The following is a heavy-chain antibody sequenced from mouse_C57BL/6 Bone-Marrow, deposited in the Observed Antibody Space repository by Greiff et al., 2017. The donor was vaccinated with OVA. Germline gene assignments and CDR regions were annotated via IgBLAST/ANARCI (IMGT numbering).Heavy chain of an antibody. J-gene: IGHJ1*03. CDR2: IHPNSGST. CDR3: AREIYGSSHWYFDV. D-gene: IGHD1-1*01. V-gene: IGHV1-64*01. Sequence: QVQLQQPGAELVKPGASVKLSCKASGYTFTSYWMHWVKQRPGQGLEWIGMIHPNSGSTNYNEKFKSKATLTVDKSSSTAYMQLSSLTSEDSAVYDCAREIYGSSHWYFDVWGTGTTVTVSS. CDR1: GYTFTSYW.